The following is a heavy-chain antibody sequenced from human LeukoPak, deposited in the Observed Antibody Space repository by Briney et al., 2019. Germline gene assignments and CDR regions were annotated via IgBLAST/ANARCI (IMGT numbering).Heavy chain of an antibody. J-gene: IGHJ3*02. CDR3: ARRGYCSSTSCYAFDI. Sequence: GESLKISCKGSGYSFTSYWIGWVRQMPGKGLEWMGIIYPGDSDTRYSPSFQGQVTIPADKSISTAYLQWSSLKASDTAMYYCARRGYCSSTSCYAFDIWGQGTMVTVSS. CDR1: GYSFTSYW. V-gene: IGHV5-51*01. CDR2: IYPGDSDT. D-gene: IGHD2-2*01.